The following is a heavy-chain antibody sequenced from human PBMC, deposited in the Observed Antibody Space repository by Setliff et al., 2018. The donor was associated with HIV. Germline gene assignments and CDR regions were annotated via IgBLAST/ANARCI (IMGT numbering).Heavy chain of an antibody. CDR2: INHSGST. D-gene: IGHD3-10*01. J-gene: IGHJ6*03. Sequence: SETLSLTCAVYGGSFSGHYWSWIRQPPGKGLEWIGEINHSGSTHYNPSLKSRVTISVGTSKSQFSLNLRSVTAADTAVYYCARGQYYYGSGISYYYYYYYMDVWGKGTTVTVSS. V-gene: IGHV4-34*01. CDR3: ARGQYYYGSGISYYYYYYYMDV. CDR1: GGSFSGHY.